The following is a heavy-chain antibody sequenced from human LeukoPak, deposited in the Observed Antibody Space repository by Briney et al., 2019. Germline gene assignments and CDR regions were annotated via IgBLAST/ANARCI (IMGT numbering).Heavy chain of an antibody. D-gene: IGHD1-14*01. CDR1: GFSLSGYW. Sequence: GGSLRLSCAASGFSLSGYWMTWVRQAPGKGLEWVANINRDGSQKNHVDSVQGRFTISRDNAKNSLYLQMNSLTAEDTAVYYCARDLHIREWGQGTLVTVSS. J-gene: IGHJ4*02. CDR3: ARDLHIRE. V-gene: IGHV3-7*01. CDR2: INRDGSQK.